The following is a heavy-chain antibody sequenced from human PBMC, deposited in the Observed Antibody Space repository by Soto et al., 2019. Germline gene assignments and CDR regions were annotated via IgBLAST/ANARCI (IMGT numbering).Heavy chain of an antibody. CDR1: GFTFSSYS. J-gene: IGHJ6*02. Sequence: GGSLRLSCAASGFTFSSYSMNWVRQAPGKGLEWVSYISSSSSTIYYADSVKGRFTISRDNAKNSLYLQMNSLRDEDTAVYYCASPEDVDTGLYYYYGMDVWGQGTTVTVSS. CDR2: ISSSSSTI. CDR3: ASPEDVDTGLYYYYGMDV. D-gene: IGHD5-18*01. V-gene: IGHV3-48*02.